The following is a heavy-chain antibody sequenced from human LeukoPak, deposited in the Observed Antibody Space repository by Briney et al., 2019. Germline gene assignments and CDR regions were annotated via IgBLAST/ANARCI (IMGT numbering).Heavy chain of an antibody. CDR3: ATEPHY. Sequence: GGSLRLSCVGSGFTFSSYSMNWVRQAPGKGLEWVSSIGSSSRYIYYADSMKGRFTISRDNAKNSLFLQMHSLRAEDTAVYYCATEPHYWAQGTLVTVSS. V-gene: IGHV3-21*01. CDR1: GFTFSSYS. J-gene: IGHJ4*02. CDR2: IGSSSRYI.